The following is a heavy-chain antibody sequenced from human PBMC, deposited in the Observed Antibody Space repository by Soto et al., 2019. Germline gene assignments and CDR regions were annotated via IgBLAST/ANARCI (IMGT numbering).Heavy chain of an antibody. J-gene: IGHJ4*02. D-gene: IGHD2-21*01. V-gene: IGHV3-53*01. CDR2: IYSGGTT. CDR3: AAGRRDGEEYDY. CDR1: GFTVSSNY. Sequence: EVQLVESGGGLIQPGGSLRLSCAASGFTVSSNYMNWVRQAPGKGLEWVSIIYSGGTTYYADSVKGRFTISRDNSKNTLYLQMNSLRAEDTAVYYCAAGRRDGEEYDYWGQGTLVTVSS.